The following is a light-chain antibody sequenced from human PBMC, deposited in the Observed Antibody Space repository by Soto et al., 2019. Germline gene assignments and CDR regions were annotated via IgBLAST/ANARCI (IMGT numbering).Light chain of an antibody. Sequence: EIVITQSPSTLSVSPGGRATLSCRASQSVGNHLAWYQQKPGQAPRLLIYGASNRATGVPARFSGSGSGTEFALTISSLQSEDFALYYCQQYKNWPPITFGQGTRLEIK. CDR2: GAS. J-gene: IGKJ5*01. V-gene: IGKV3-15*01. CDR1: QSVGNH. CDR3: QQYKNWPPIT.